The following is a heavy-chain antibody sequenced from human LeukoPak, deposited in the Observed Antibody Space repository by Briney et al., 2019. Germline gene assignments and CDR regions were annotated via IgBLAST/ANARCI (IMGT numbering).Heavy chain of an antibody. Sequence: GGSLRLSCAASGFTVSSNYMSWVRQAPGKGLEWVSAISGSGGSTYYADSVKGRFTISRDNSKNTLYLQMNSLRAEDTAVYYCAKGGPIAAAAGDQEYYFDYWGQGTLVTVSS. CDR3: AKGGPIAAAAGDQEYYFDY. CDR1: GFTVSSNY. V-gene: IGHV3-23*01. CDR2: ISGSGGST. D-gene: IGHD6-13*01. J-gene: IGHJ4*02.